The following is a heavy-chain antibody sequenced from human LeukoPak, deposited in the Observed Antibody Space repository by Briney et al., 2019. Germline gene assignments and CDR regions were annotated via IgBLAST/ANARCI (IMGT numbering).Heavy chain of an antibody. CDR3: VKDGLAFCGGDCYSYFDY. J-gene: IGHJ4*02. V-gene: IGHV3-64D*06. CDR2: FISNGGST. Sequence: PGRSLRLSGSAPGFTFSVYAIHWAPKAPGKGLEYVSTFISNGGSTYYADSVKGRFTISRDNSKNTVSLQMSSLRAEDTALYYCVKDGLAFCGGDCYSYFDYWGQGTLVTVSS. D-gene: IGHD2-21*02. CDR1: GFTFSVYA.